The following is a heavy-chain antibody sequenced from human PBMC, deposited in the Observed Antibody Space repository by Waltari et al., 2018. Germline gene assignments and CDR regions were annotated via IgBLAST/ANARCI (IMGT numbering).Heavy chain of an antibody. V-gene: IGHV4-59*01. CDR1: GRSISSYY. D-gene: IGHD4-17*01. CDR2: IYYSGST. Sequence: QVQLQESGPGLVKPSETLSLTCTVSGRSISSYYWSWIRQPPGKGLEWIGYIYYSGSTNYNPSLKSRVTISVDTSTNQFSLKLSSVTAADTAVYYCARGVTTLSHWGQGTLVTVSS. J-gene: IGHJ4*02. CDR3: ARGVTTLSH.